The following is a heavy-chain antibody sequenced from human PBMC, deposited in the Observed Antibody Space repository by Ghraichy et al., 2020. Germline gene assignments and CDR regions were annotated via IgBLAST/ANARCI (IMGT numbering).Heavy chain of an antibody. Sequence: ASVKVSCKASGYSFIGYYIHWVRQAPGQGLEWMGWINPNSGDTDYAQKFQGRVTMTRDTSINSVYMELSRLRSDDTAVYYCARGDYDFWGGHWPPPDLWFDPWGQGCLVTVSS. CDR2: INPNSGDT. CDR3: ARGDYDFWGGHWPPPDLWFDP. D-gene: IGHD3-3*01. J-gene: IGHJ5*02. CDR1: GYSFIGYY. V-gene: IGHV1-2*02.